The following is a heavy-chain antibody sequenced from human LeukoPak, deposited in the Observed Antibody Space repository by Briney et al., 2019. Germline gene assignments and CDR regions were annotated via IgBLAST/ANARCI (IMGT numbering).Heavy chain of an antibody. CDR1: GYTFTGYY. CDR3: ARGPYYYGSVPGIFDY. V-gene: IGHV1-2*02. J-gene: IGHJ4*02. CDR2: INPNSGGT. Sequence: ASVKVSCKASGYTFTGYYMHWVRQAPGQGLEWMGWINPNSGGTNYAQKFQGRVTMTRDTSISTAYMELSRLRSDDTAVYYCARGPYYYGSVPGIFDYWGQGTLVTVSS. D-gene: IGHD3-10*01.